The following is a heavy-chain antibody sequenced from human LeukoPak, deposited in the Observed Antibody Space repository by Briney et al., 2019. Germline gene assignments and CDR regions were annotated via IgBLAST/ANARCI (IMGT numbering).Heavy chain of an antibody. D-gene: IGHD1-26*01. CDR2: IWYDGSNK. CDR1: GFTFSSYS. V-gene: IGHV3-33*08. J-gene: IGHJ4*02. CDR3: ARERLGGATFDY. Sequence: GGSLRLSCAASGFTFSSYSMNWVRQAPGKGLEWVAVIWYDGSNKYYADSVKGRFTISRDNSKNTLYLQMNSLRAEDTAVYYCARERLGGATFDYWGQGTLVTVSS.